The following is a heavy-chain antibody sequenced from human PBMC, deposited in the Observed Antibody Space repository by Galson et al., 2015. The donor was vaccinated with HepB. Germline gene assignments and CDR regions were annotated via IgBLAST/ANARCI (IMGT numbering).Heavy chain of an antibody. V-gene: IGHV3-43*01. D-gene: IGHD6-19*01. CDR2: ISWDGGST. CDR1: GFTFDDYT. Sequence: SLRLSCAASGFTFDDYTMHWVRQAPGKGLEWVSLISWDGGSTYYADSVKGRFTISRDNSKNSLYLQMNSLRTEDTALYYCAKDINAVAGSYYFDYWGQGTLVTVSS. CDR3: AKDINAVAGSYYFDY. J-gene: IGHJ4*02.